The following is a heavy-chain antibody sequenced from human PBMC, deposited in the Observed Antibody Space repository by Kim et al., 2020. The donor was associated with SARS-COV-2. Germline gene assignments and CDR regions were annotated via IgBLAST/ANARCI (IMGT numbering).Heavy chain of an antibody. Sequence: GGSLRLSCAASGFTFSSYAMRWVRQAPGKGLEWVSSISGSGGSTFYADSVKGRFTISRDNSKNTVSLQMNSLRAEDTAIYYCAKVAALSYVDYWGQGTLVTVSS. CDR2: ISGSGGST. V-gene: IGHV3-23*01. CDR3: AKVAALSYVDY. CDR1: GFTFSSYA. J-gene: IGHJ4*02.